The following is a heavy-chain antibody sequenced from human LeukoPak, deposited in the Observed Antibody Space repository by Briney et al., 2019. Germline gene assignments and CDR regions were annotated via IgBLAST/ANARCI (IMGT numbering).Heavy chain of an antibody. Sequence: PGGSLRLSCAASGFTVSSNYMSCVRQAPGKGLEWVSVIYSGGSTYYADSVKGRFTISRDNAKNSLYLQMNSLRAEDTAVYYCARSLFLRGKNWFDPWGQGTMVTVSS. J-gene: IGHJ5*02. D-gene: IGHD2-21*01. V-gene: IGHV3-66*01. CDR2: IYSGGST. CDR3: ARSLFLRGKNWFDP. CDR1: GFTVSSNY.